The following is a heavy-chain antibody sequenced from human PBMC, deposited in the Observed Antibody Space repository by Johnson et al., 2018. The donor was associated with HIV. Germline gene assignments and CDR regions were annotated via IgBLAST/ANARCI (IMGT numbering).Heavy chain of an antibody. CDR1: GFNFDDYG. D-gene: IGHD6-13*01. V-gene: IGHV3-20*04. J-gene: IGHJ3*02. Sequence: VQLVESGGGVVQPGRSLRLSCAASGFNFDDYGMSWVRQAPGKGLEWLSVINWNGGSTGYADSVKGRLTISRDNAKNSMYLQMNRLRAEDTALSYCAKGDPVGSSWTKGALDIWGQVTMVTVSS. CDR3: AKGDPVGSSWTKGALDI. CDR2: INWNGGST.